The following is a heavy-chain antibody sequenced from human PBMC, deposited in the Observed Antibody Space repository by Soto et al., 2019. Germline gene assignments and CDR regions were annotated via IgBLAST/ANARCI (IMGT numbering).Heavy chain of an antibody. V-gene: IGHV1-69*01. CDR2: IIPIFGTA. CDR1: GGTFSSYA. Sequence: QVQLVQSGAEVKKPGSSVKVSCKASGGTFSSYAISWVRQAPGQGLEWMGGIIPIFGTANYAQKFQGRVTITADESTSTAYMELSSLRSEDTAVYYCVRGGRFPDIVVVVAATQYWFDPWGQGTLVTVSS. CDR3: VRGGRFPDIVVVVAATQYWFDP. D-gene: IGHD2-15*01. J-gene: IGHJ5*02.